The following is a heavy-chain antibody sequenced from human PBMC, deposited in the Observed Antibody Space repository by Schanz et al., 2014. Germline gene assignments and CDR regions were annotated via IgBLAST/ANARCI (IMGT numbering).Heavy chain of an antibody. CDR2: ISRSSSTI. CDR3: ATETYSSSWCFDY. CDR1: GFTFSSYS. V-gene: IGHV3-48*02. D-gene: IGHD6-13*01. Sequence: VQLVESGGGVVQPGRSLRLSCAASGFTFSSYSMSWVRQAPGKGLGWVSFISRSSSTIYYTDSVKGRFTISRDNAKNSVFLQMNGLRDEDTAVYYCATETYSSSWCFDYWGQGTLVTVSS. J-gene: IGHJ4*02.